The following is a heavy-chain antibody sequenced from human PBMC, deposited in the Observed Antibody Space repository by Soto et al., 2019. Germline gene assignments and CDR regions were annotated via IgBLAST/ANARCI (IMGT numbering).Heavy chain of an antibody. CDR1: GYTFTSYY. CDR3: ARVASGYYYTRHYYYYGMDV. V-gene: IGHV1-46*01. CDR2: INPSGGST. D-gene: IGHD3-22*01. Sequence: ASVKVSCKASGYTFTSYYMHWVRQAPGQGLEWMGIINPSGGSTSYAQKFQGRVTMTRDTSTSTVYMELSSLRSEDTAVYYCARVASGYYYTRHYYYYGMDVWGQGTTVTVSS. J-gene: IGHJ6*02.